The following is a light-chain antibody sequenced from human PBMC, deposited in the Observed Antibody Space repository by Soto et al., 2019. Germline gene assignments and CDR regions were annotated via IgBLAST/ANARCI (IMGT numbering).Light chain of an antibody. Sequence: DIQMTQSPSSLSASVGDRVTITCQASQDIRQYLSWYQQEPGKAPKLLIYGASNLQPGVPSRFSGGGSGTDFFFAISGLQPEDIATYYCQQYANFPYTFGRGTKLEIK. CDR1: QDIRQY. V-gene: IGKV1-33*01. CDR3: QQYANFPYT. CDR2: GAS. J-gene: IGKJ2*01.